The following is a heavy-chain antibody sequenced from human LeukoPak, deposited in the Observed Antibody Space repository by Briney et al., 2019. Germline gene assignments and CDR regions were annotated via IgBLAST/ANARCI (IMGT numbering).Heavy chain of an antibody. CDR2: IYHSGST. J-gene: IGHJ3*02. D-gene: IGHD6-13*01. V-gene: IGHV4-30-2*01. Sequence: PSETLSLTCTVSGGSISSGGYYWSWIRQLPGKGLEWIGYIYHSGSTYYNPSLKSRVTISVDRSKNQFSLKLSSVTAADTAVYYCASAIAAAGMGQDAFDIWGQGTMVTVSS. CDR3: ASAIAAAGMGQDAFDI. CDR1: GGSISSGGYY.